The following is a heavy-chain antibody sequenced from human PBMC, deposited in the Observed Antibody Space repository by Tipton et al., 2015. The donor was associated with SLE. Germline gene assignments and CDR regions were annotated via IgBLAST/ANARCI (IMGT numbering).Heavy chain of an antibody. J-gene: IGHJ6*03. CDR3: ARNPPGPETVTTGRRYFFYYMAV. V-gene: IGHV1-69*05. CDR1: GDTFSNTA. Sequence: QSGAEVKMPGSSVKVSCKASGDTFSNTAISWVRQAPGQGLEWLGVVIPIFGIATYAQRFQGRVTITTDVSTSTAYMELNSLTSEDTAVYYCARNPPGPETVTTGRRYFFYYMAVWGTGTTVTVSS. D-gene: IGHD1/OR15-1a*01. CDR2: VIPIFGIA.